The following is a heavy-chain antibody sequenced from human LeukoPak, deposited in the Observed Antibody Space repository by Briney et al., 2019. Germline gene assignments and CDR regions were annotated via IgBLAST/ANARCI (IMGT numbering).Heavy chain of an antibody. V-gene: IGHV3-30*04. CDR1: GFTFSSYA. D-gene: IGHD6-6*01. J-gene: IGHJ6*03. CDR2: TSFDGSDN. Sequence: GGSLRLSCAASGFTFSSYAMHWVRQAPGKGLKWVAVTSFDGSDNYYADSVKGRFTISRDNSKNTLYLQMNSLRPDDTAVYYCARGARYYYYMDVWGKGTTVTVSS. CDR3: ARGARYYYYMDV.